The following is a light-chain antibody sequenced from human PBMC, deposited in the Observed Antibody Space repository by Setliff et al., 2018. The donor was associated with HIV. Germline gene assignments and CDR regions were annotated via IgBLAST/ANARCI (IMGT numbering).Light chain of an antibody. V-gene: IGKV3-20*01. CDR3: QQYGSSPPLT. CDR2: GAS. CDR1: QSVRNNY. J-gene: IGKJ4*01. Sequence: ETVLAQSPGTLSLSPGERATLSCRASQSVRNNYLAWYQQKPGQAPRLLISGASSRATGIPDRFSGSGSGTDFTLTISRLEPEDFAVYYCQQYGSSPPLTFGGGTKVDIK.